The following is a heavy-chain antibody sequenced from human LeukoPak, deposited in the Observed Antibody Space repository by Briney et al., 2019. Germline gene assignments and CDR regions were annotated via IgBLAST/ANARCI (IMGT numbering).Heavy chain of an antibody. V-gene: IGHV1-69*05. CDR2: VIPIFGTA. CDR1: GGTFSSYA. D-gene: IGHD6-13*01. CDR3: ARQRSGSWGGFDY. Sequence: ASVKVSCKASGGTFSSYAISWVRQAPGQGLEWMGGVIPIFGTANYAQKLQGRVTITTDESTSTAYMELSSLRSEDTAVYYCARQRSGSWGGFDYWGQGTLVTVSS. J-gene: IGHJ4*02.